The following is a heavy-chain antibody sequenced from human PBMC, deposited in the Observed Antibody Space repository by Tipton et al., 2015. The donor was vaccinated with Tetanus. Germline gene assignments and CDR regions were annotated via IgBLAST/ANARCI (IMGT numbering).Heavy chain of an antibody. J-gene: IGHJ5*02. V-gene: IGHV4-30-2*01. CDR1: GGLITTGGYS. Sequence: TLSLTCALSGGLITTGGYSWGWIRQTPGQGLEWIGYIYQTDSTYYNPSLRSRLTISISRSKNQFSLSLRSVTAADTAVYYCARQADNWFDPWGQGTLVIVSS. D-gene: IGHD6-25*01. CDR3: ARQADNWFDP. CDR2: IYQTDST.